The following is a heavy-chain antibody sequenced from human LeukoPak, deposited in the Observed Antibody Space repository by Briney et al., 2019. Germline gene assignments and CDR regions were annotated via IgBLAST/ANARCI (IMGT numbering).Heavy chain of an antibody. D-gene: IGHD3-10*01. CDR3: ANSKGRYYGSGSYSYFDY. Sequence: GSLRLSCAASGFTFSDSGMHWVRQAPGKGLEWVAFIRHDGSHKYYTDSVKGRFTISRDNSKNTLYLQMNSLRAEDTAVYYCANSKGRYYGSGSYSYFDYWGQGTLVTVSS. J-gene: IGHJ4*02. CDR2: IRHDGSHK. V-gene: IGHV3-30*02. CDR1: GFTFSDSG.